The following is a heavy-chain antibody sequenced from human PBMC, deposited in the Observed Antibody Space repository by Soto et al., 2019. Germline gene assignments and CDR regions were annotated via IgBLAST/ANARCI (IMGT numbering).Heavy chain of an antibody. J-gene: IGHJ4*02. Sequence: SETLSLTCTVSGGSISSYYWSWIRQPPGKGLEWIGYIYYSGSTNYNPSLKSRVTISVDTSKNQFSLKLSSVTAADTAVYYCARLVPLFGELSFDYWGQGTLVTVSS. CDR2: IYYSGST. D-gene: IGHD3-10*01. V-gene: IGHV4-59*08. CDR1: GGSISSYY. CDR3: ARLVPLFGELSFDY.